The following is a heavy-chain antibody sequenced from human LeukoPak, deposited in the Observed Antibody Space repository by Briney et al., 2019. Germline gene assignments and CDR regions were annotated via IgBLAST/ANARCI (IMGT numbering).Heavy chain of an antibody. CDR2: ISSSSSYI. J-gene: IGHJ4*02. V-gene: IGHV3-21*01. CDR1: GFTFSRYS. CDR3: ARAYRIGYSGYELPYYFDY. Sequence: PGGSLRLSCAASGFTFSRYSMNWVRQAPGKGLEWVSSISSSSSYIYYADSVKGRFTISRDNAKNSLYLQMNSLRAEDTAVYYCARAYRIGYSGYELPYYFDYWGQGTLVTVSS. D-gene: IGHD5-12*01.